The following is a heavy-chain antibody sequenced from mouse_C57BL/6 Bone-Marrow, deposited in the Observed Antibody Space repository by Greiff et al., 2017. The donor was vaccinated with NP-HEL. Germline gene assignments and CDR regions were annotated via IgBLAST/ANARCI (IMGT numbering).Heavy chain of an antibody. J-gene: IGHJ2*01. Sequence: VQLQQPGAELVMPGASVKLSCKASGYTFTSYWMHWVKQRPGQGLEWIGEIDPSDSYTNYNQKFKGKSTLTVDKSSSTAYMQLSSLTSEDSAVYYCARKGLGLEGYFDYWGQGTTLTVSS. CDR1: GYTFTSYW. D-gene: IGHD4-1*01. CDR2: IDPSDSYT. CDR3: ARKGLGLEGYFDY. V-gene: IGHV1-69*01.